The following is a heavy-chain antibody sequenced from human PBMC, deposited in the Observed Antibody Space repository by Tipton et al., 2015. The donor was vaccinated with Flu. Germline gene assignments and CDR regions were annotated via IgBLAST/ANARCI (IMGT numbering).Heavy chain of an antibody. V-gene: IGHV4-39*01. CDR2: IYSSGST. D-gene: IGHD3-10*01. J-gene: IGHJ4*02. CDR3: ARSTYYYGSGTSDF. CDR1: GGSISSSSYY. Sequence: TLSLTCTVSGGSISSSSYYWGWIRQPPGKGLEWIGSIYSSGSTYYNPSLKSRVTISVDTSKNQFSLKLSSVTAADTAAYYCARSTYYYGSGTSDFWGQGTLVTVSS.